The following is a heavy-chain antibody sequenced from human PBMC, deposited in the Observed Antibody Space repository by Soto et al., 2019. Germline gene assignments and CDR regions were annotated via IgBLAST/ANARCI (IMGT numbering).Heavy chain of an antibody. CDR3: ERTLYDLLTGSVYNWFDP. J-gene: IGHJ5*02. V-gene: IGHV1-3*01. CDR1: GYTFTSYA. Sequence: GASVKVSCKASGYTFTSYAMHWVRQAPGQRLEWMGWINAGNGNTKYSQKFQGRVTITRDTSASTAYMELSSLRSEDTAVYYCERTLYDLLTGSVYNWFDPWGQGTLVTVSS. CDR2: INAGNGNT. D-gene: IGHD3-9*01.